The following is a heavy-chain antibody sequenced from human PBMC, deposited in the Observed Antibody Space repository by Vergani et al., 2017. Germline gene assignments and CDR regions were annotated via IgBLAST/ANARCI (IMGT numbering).Heavy chain of an antibody. J-gene: IGHJ6*03. D-gene: IGHD2-2*01. CDR3: ARGPCIVVPAADYYYYYYMDV. Sequence: QVQLVQSGAEVKKPGASVKVSCKASGYTFTSYGISWVRQAPGQGLEWMGWISAYNGNTNYAQKLQGRVTMTTDTSTSTAYMELRSLRSDDTAVYYCARGPCIVVPAADYYYYYYMDVWGKGTTVTVSS. CDR1: GYTFTSYG. V-gene: IGHV1-18*01. CDR2: ISAYNGNT.